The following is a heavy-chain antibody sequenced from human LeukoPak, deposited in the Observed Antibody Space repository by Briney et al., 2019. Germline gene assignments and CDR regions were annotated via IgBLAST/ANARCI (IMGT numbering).Heavy chain of an antibody. V-gene: IGHV1-8*01. CDR1: GFTFTSYD. Sequence: ASVKVSCKASGFTFTSYDINWVRQASGQGLEWMGWMNPDNGNTGYAQKFQGRVTMTRDTSISTAYMELRGLRSEDTAVYYCVRDGEGAAISVNYWFDPWGQGTLVTVSS. CDR2: MNPDNGNT. D-gene: IGHD2-2*02. CDR3: VRDGEGAAISVNYWFDP. J-gene: IGHJ5*02.